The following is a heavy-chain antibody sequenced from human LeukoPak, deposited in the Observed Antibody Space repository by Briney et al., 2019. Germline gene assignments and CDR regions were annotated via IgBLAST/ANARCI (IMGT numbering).Heavy chain of an antibody. D-gene: IGHD3-9*01. CDR1: GYTFTGYY. CDR3: ARSSAKAYVYDILTGPGGSWFDP. CDR2: INPNSGGT. Sequence: GASVKVSCKASGYTFTGYYVHWAQQAPGQGLEWMGWINPNSGGTNYAQKFQGRVTMTRDTSISTAYMELSRLRSDDTAVYYCARSSAKAYVYDILTGPGGSWFDPWGQGTLVTVSS. V-gene: IGHV1-2*02. J-gene: IGHJ5*02.